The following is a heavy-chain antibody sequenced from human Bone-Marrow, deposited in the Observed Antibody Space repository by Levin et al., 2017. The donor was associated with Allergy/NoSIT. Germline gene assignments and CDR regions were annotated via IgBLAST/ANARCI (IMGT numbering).Heavy chain of an antibody. CDR1: GYSFTGYQ. D-gene: IGHD6-25*01. V-gene: IGHV1-2*06. CDR3: ATERVGSGFDF. J-gene: IGHJ4*02. CDR2: INPNNGGT. Sequence: ASVKVSCKTSGYSFTGYQMHWVRQAPGQGLEWMGRINPNNGGTIYAQNFQGRVTMTQDTSNSTAYMELSRLRSDDTAVYYCATERVGSGFDFWGQGTPVTVSS.